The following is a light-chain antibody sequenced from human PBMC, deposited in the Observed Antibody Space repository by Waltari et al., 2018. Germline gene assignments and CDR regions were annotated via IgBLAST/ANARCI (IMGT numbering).Light chain of an antibody. CDR3: QQYDNYPYT. V-gene: IGKV1-5*03. J-gene: IGKJ2*01. CDR1: QAITNW. Sequence: DIQMTQSPSTLSAPVGDRVTITCRDSQAITNWLAWYQQKPGEAPKLLIYKASTLDMGVPSRFSGSGSGTEFTLTISSLQPDDFATYYCQQYDNYPYTFGQGTKLEIK. CDR2: KAS.